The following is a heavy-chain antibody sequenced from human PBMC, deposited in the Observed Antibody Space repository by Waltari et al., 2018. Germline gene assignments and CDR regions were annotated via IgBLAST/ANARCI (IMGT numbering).Heavy chain of an antibody. CDR2: INQNGNS. CDR3: VRLEDCSGPGGNCYAGDSFALDV. Sequence: QVQLQQWGAGQLQPSEPLSLTCAVSGGSFSGYYWGWIRQPPGKGLEWIGEINQNGNSNFSPTLRGRVTMLIDTSRSQFSLKVKSVTAADTAVYYCVRLEDCSGPGGNCYAGDSFALDVWGQGTTVTVSS. J-gene: IGHJ6*02. CDR1: GGSFSGYY. D-gene: IGHD2-21*01. V-gene: IGHV4-34*02.